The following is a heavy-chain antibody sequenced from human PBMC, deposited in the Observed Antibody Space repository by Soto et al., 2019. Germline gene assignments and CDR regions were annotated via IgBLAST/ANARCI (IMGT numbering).Heavy chain of an antibody. D-gene: IGHD6-13*01. CDR3: ARGWIAAAGTSFFQH. CDR1: GGSISSYY. V-gene: IGHV4-59*01. J-gene: IGHJ1*01. Sequence: PSETLSLTCTVSGGSISSYYWSWIRQPPGKGLEWIGYIYYSGSTNYNPSLKSRVTISVDTSKNQFSLKLSSVTAADTAVYYCARGWIAAAGTSFFQHWGQGTLVTVS. CDR2: IYYSGST.